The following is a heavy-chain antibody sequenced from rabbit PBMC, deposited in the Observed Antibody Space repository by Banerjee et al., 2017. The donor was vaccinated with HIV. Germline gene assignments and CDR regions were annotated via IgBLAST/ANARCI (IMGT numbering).Heavy chain of an antibody. CDR2: IGAGSSGST. D-gene: IGHD6-1*01. CDR3: ARGYAGYAGYGYAMDYFNL. J-gene: IGHJ4*01. V-gene: IGHV1S40*01. Sequence: SLEESGGDLVQPGASLTLTCTASGFSFTNNYWLCWVRQAPGKGLEWIACIGAGSSGSTYYASWAKGRFTISKTSSTTVTLQMTSLTAADTAIYFCARGYAGYAGYGYAMDYFNLWGQGTLVTVS. CDR1: GFSFTNNYW.